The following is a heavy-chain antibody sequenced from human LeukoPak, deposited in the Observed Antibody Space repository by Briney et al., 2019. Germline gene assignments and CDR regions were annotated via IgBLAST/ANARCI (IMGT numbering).Heavy chain of an antibody. Sequence: SETLSLTCAVYGGSFSGYYWSWIRQPPGKGLEWIGSIYYSGSTYYNPSLKSRVTISVDTSKNQFSLKLSSVTAADTAVYYCARRGSSGTFDYWGQGTLVTVSS. J-gene: IGHJ4*02. V-gene: IGHV4-34*01. D-gene: IGHD6-19*01. CDR1: GGSFSGYY. CDR3: ARRGSSGTFDY. CDR2: IYYSGST.